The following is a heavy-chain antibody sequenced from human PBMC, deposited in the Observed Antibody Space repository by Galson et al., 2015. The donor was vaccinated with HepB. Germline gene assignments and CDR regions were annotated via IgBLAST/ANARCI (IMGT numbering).Heavy chain of an antibody. D-gene: IGHD5-18*01. J-gene: IGHJ4*02. Sequence: SLRLSCAASGFTFSSYAMHWVRQAPGKGLEWVAVISYDGSNKYYADSVKGRFTISRDNTKNTLYLQMNSLRAEDTAVYYCAREPPGDTAMVTLDYWGQGTLVTVSS. CDR3: AREPPGDTAMVTLDY. V-gene: IGHV3-30-3*01. CDR1: GFTFSSYA. CDR2: ISYDGSNK.